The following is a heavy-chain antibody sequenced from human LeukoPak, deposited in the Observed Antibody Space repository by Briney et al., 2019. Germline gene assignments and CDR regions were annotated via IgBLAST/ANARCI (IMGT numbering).Heavy chain of an antibody. CDR1: GFTFSSYE. J-gene: IGHJ6*02. CDR2: ISSSGSTI. V-gene: IGHV3-48*03. Sequence: PGGSLRLSCAASGFTFSSYEMNWVRQAPGKGLEWVSYISSSGSTIYYADSVKGRFTISRDNAKNSLYLQMNSLRAEDTAVYYCARDNKIFYGMDVWGQGTTVTVSS. CDR3: ARDNKIFYGMDV.